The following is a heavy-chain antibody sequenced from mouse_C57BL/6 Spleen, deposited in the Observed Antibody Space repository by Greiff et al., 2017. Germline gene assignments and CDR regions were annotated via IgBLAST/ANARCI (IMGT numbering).Heavy chain of an antibody. J-gene: IGHJ3*01. D-gene: IGHD3-2*01. Sequence: VQLQQSGPVLVKPGASVKMSCKASGYTFTDYYMNWVKQSHGKSLEWIGVINPYNGGTSYNQKFKGKATLTVDKSSSTAYMELNSLTSEDSAVYYCARRDRFSAWFAYWGQGTLVTVSA. CDR1: GYTFTDYY. CDR3: ARRDRFSAWFAY. CDR2: INPYNGGT. V-gene: IGHV1-19*01.